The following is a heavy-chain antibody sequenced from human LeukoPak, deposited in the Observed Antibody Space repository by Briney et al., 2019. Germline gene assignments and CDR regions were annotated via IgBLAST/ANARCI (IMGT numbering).Heavy chain of an antibody. CDR2: ISPYSGNT. V-gene: IGHV1-18*01. J-gene: IGHJ4*02. Sequence: ASVKVSCKTSGYTFTSCGISWVRQAPGQGLGWMGWISPYSGNTNYVQKLQGRVTMTTDTSTSTAYMELRSLRSDDTAVYYCARDLDGSGSYYTDYWGQGTLVTASS. CDR3: ARDLDGSGSYYTDY. CDR1: GYTFTSCG. D-gene: IGHD3-10*01.